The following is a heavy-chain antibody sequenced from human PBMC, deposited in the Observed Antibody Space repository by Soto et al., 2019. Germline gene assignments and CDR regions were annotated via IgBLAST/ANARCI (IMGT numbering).Heavy chain of an antibody. CDR2: ILYDGSNK. J-gene: IGHJ3*02. CDR3: ARAGRAAWIQPRDTIDI. D-gene: IGHD5-18*01. Sequence: GGSLRLSCAAYGFTFSNYDMHWVRQAPGKGLECVAVILYDGSNKYYADSVKGRFSISRDNSKNTFYLQMDSLRVEDTAVYYCARAGRAAWIQPRDTIDIWGQGTLVTVSS. V-gene: IGHV3-30*03. CDR1: GFTFSNYD.